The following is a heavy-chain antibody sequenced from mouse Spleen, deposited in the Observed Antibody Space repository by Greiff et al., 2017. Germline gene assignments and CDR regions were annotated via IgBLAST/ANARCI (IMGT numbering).Heavy chain of an antibody. Sequence: QVQLQQSGPGLVQPSQSLSITCTVSGFSLTSYGVHWVRQSPGKGLEWLGVIWSGGSTDYNAAFISRLSISKDNSKSQVFFKMNSLQANDTAIYYCASPIYDGYSAWFAYWGQGTLVTVSA. CDR2: IWSGGST. CDR3: ASPIYDGYSAWFAY. J-gene: IGHJ3*01. CDR1: GFSLTSYG. D-gene: IGHD2-3*01. V-gene: IGHV2-2*02.